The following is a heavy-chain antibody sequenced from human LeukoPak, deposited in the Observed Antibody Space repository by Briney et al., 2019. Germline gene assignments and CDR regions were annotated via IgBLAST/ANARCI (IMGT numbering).Heavy chain of an antibody. D-gene: IGHD6-19*01. CDR1: GDSVSSNTAA. V-gene: IGHV6-1*01. CDR3: TRSDCSSGRCPGFDN. CDR2: TYYRSKWFI. J-gene: IGHJ4*02. Sequence: SQTLSLTCGISGDSVSSNTAAWNWIRQSPSRGLEWLGRTYYRSKWFINYGPSVKSRIIINPDTPRNQVSLQLNSVTPEDTAVYYCTRSDCSSGRCPGFDNWGQGTLVTVSS.